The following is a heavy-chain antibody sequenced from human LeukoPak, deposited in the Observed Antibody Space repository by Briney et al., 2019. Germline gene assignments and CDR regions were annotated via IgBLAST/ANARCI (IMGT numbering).Heavy chain of an antibody. Sequence: PGGSLRLSCAASGFTVITNDTTWVRQAPGKGLEWVSVLYSDGNTKYADSVQGRFTISRDNSKNTLYLEMNSLSPDDTAVYYCARGVEPLAANTLAYRGQGTLVTVSS. CDR3: ARGVEPLAANTLAY. V-gene: IGHV3-53*01. D-gene: IGHD1-14*01. CDR1: GFTVITND. J-gene: IGHJ4*02. CDR2: LYSDGNT.